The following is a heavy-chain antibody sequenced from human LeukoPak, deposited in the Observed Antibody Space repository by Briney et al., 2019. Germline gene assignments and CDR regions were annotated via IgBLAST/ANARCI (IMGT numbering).Heavy chain of an antibody. CDR1: RFTVNRNY. D-gene: IGHD6-13*01. CDR2: IYSGGST. Sequence: PGVSLRLSCPACRFTVNRNYIRWVRQAPAKGLEWVSVIYSGGSTYYAHSVKGRFTISRDNSKNPLYLQMNNLRAEDTADYYCVRVGSGNRSSWYFDYWGQGNLVTVSS. J-gene: IGHJ4*02. CDR3: VRVGSGNRSSWYFDY. V-gene: IGHV3-53*01.